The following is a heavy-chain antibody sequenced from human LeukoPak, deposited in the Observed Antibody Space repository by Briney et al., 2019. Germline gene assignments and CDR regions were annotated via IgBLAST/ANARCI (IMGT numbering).Heavy chain of an antibody. CDR3: ARQLSYDFWSGYRTPHYFDY. D-gene: IGHD3-3*01. CDR2: IKQDGSEK. J-gene: IGHJ4*02. Sequence: EGSLRLSCVASGFTFSSYAMSWVRQAPGKGLEWVANIKQDGSEKYYVDSVKGRFTISRDNAKNSLYLQMNSLRAEDTAVYYCARQLSYDFWSGYRTPHYFDYWGQGTLVTVSS. CDR1: GFTFSSYA. V-gene: IGHV3-7*01.